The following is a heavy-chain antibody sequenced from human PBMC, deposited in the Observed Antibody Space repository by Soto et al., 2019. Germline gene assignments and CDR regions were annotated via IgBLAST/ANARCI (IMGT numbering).Heavy chain of an antibody. D-gene: IGHD2-2*01. CDR1: GGTFSSYA. J-gene: IGHJ6*02. V-gene: IGHV1-69*13. Sequence: SVKVSCKASGGTFSSYAISWVRQAPGQGLEWMGGIIPIFGTANYAQKLQGRVTITADESTSTAYMELSSLRSEDTAVYYCARVEERVVVVPAAMYGMDVWGQGTTVTVSS. CDR3: ARVEERVVVVPAAMYGMDV. CDR2: IIPIFGTA.